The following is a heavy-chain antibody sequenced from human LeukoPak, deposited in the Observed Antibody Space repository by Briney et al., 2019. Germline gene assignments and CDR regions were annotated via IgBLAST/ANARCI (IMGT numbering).Heavy chain of an antibody. CDR3: AGGRDSSGYYPFDY. Sequence: PSETLSLTCTVSGGSISSYYWSWIRQPPGKGLEWMGYIYYSGSTNYTPSLKSRVTISVDTSKNQFSLKLSSVTAADTAVYYCAGGRDSSGYYPFDYWSQGTLVTVSS. J-gene: IGHJ4*02. D-gene: IGHD3-22*01. CDR2: IYYSGST. V-gene: IGHV4-59*01. CDR1: GGSISSYY.